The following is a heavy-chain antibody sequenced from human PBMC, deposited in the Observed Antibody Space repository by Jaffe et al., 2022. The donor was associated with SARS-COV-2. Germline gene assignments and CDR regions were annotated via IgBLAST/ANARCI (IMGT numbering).Heavy chain of an antibody. CDR1: GFTFSSYA. CDR3: ARDLRGGGDAPYYYYYGMDV. D-gene: IGHD3-16*01. V-gene: IGHV3-64*01. CDR2: ISSNGGST. J-gene: IGHJ6*02. Sequence: EVQLVESGGGLVQPGGSLRLSCAASGFTFSSYAMHWVRQAPGKGLEYVSAISSNGGSTYYANSVKGRFTISRDNSKNTLYLQMGSLRAEDMAVYYCARDLRGGGDAPYYYYYGMDVWGQGTTVTVSS.